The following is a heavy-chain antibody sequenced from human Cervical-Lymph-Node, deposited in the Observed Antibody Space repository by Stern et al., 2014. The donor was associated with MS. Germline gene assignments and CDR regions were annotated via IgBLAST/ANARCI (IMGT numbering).Heavy chain of an antibody. V-gene: IGHV1-46*01. CDR1: GYTFTTYY. Sequence: QVQLVESGAEISKPGASVKISCEASGYTFTTYYMHWVRQAPGQGLEWVALFNPSGGKTTYAQRFQGRVTVTGDTSTSTVYMELTGLRSEDTAVYYCARVLSLATSDSWGQGTLVIVSS. D-gene: IGHD1-1*01. J-gene: IGHJ4*02. CDR3: ARVLSLATSDS. CDR2: FNPSGGKT.